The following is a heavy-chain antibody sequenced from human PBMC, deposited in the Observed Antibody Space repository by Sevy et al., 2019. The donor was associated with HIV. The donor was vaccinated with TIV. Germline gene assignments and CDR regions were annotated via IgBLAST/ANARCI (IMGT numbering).Heavy chain of an antibody. Sequence: GESLKISCAASGFTFSSYSMNRVRQAPGKGLEWVSYISSSSSTIYYADSVKGRFTISRDNAKNSLYLQMNSLRAEDTAVYYCARDDCSSTSCYGYYYYYGMDVWGQGTTVTVSS. J-gene: IGHJ6*02. CDR1: GFTFSSYS. CDR2: ISSSSSTI. D-gene: IGHD2-2*01. CDR3: ARDDCSSTSCYGYYYYYGMDV. V-gene: IGHV3-48*01.